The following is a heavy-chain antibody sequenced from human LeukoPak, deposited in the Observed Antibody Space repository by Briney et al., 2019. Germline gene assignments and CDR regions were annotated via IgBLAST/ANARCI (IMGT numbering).Heavy chain of an antibody. D-gene: IGHD3-16*01. CDR3: ARGRVPGGD. V-gene: IGHV4-59*01. CDR1: GGSISSYY. Sequence: SETLSLTCTVSGGSISSYYWSWIRQPPGKGLEWIGYIYYNGETNCNPSLKSRVSISVDTSKSQFSLKLSSVTAADTAVYYCARGRVPGGDWGQGTLVTVSS. J-gene: IGHJ4*02. CDR2: IYYNGET.